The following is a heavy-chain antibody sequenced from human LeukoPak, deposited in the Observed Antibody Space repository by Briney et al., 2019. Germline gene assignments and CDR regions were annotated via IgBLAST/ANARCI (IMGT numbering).Heavy chain of an antibody. Sequence: GGSLRLSCAACRFTFSSYWMSWVRQAPGKGLEGVANIKQDGSEKYYVHSVKRRFTISRHNAKNSLYLQMNSLRAEDTAVYYCATARGSGCSDYWGQGTLVTVSS. CDR1: RFTFSSYW. CDR3: ATARGSGCSDY. V-gene: IGHV3-7*01. CDR2: IKQDGSEK. J-gene: IGHJ4*02. D-gene: IGHD6-19*01.